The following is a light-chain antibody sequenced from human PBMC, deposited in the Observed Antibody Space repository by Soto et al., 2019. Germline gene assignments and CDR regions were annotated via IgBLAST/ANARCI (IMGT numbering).Light chain of an antibody. CDR3: QQYGSSPPWT. V-gene: IGKV3-20*01. Sequence: EIVLTQSPGTLSLSPGERVTLSCRASQSVSSRYLAWYQQKPGQAPRLLISGASSRATGIPDRFSGSGSGTDFTLTISRLEPEDFAVYYCQQYGSSPPWTFGQGTKVDIK. CDR1: QSVSSRY. CDR2: GAS. J-gene: IGKJ1*01.